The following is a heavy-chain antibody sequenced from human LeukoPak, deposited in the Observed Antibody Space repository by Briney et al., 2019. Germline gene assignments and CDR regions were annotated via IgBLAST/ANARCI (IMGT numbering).Heavy chain of an antibody. CDR2: INHTGST. J-gene: IGHJ6*03. CDR3: ARSYSSSFHYYYYMDV. CDR1: GGSFSGYY. Sequence: SETLSLTCAVYGGSFSGYYWSWIRQPPGKGLEWIGEINHTGSTSYNPSLKSRVTISVDTSKNQFSLKLNSVTAADTAVYYCARSYSSSFHYYYYMDVWGKGTTVTISS. D-gene: IGHD6-13*01. V-gene: IGHV4-34*01.